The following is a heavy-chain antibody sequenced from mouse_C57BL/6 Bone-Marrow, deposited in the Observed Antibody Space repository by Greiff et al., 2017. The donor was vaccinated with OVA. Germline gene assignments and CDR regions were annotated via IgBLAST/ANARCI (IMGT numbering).Heavy chain of an antibody. CDR1: GYTFTDYN. CDR3: ARATTMVTPGDMDY. Sequence: VQLQQSGPELVKPGASVKIPCKASGYTFTDYNMDWVKQSHGKSLEWIGDINPNNGGTIYNQKFKGKATLTVEQSSSTAYMELRSLTSEDTAVYYSARATTMVTPGDMDYWGQGTSVTVSS. CDR2: INPNNGGT. J-gene: IGHJ4*01. V-gene: IGHV1-18*01. D-gene: IGHD2-2*01.